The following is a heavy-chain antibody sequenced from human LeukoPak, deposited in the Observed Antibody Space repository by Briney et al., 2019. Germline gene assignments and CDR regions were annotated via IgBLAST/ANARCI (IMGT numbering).Heavy chain of an antibody. D-gene: IGHD3-22*01. Sequence: PKASVKVSCKASGYTFSDYYMHWVRQAPGQGLEWMGWINPNNGDTNYAQKFQGRVTLTRDTSLSTAYMQLSRLRSDDTAAYYCAGGITTRHFYYGMDVWGQGTTVTVSS. V-gene: IGHV1-2*02. J-gene: IGHJ6*02. CDR3: AGGITTRHFYYGMDV. CDR1: GYTFSDYY. CDR2: INPNNGDT.